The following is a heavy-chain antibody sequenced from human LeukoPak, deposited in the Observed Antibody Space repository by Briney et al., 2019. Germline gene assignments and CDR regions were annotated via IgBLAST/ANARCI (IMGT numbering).Heavy chain of an antibody. CDR2: ISYDGTTQ. D-gene: IGHD3-10*01. CDR1: GFNFTSYG. V-gene: IGHV3-30*18. CDR3: VKEARLLWFGEPGDY. Sequence: GRSLRLSCAASGFNFTSYGMHWVRQAPGKGLDWVAVISYDGTTQYYADSVKGRFTISRDNSKNTLFLQMNSLRAEDTALYYCVKEARLLWFGEPGDYWGQGTLVTVSS. J-gene: IGHJ4*02.